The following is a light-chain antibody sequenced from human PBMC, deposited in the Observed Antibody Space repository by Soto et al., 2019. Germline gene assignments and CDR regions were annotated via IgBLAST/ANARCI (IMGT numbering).Light chain of an antibody. V-gene: IGKV3-11*01. CDR1: QSVSSY. CDR2: DAS. J-gene: IGKJ5*01. Sequence: EIVLTQSPATLSLSPGERATLSCRASQSVSSYLAWYQQKPGQAPRLLIYDASNRATGIPARFSGSGSGTDFTLTISSLEHEDFAFYYCQKRSNWPPITFGQGTRLEIK. CDR3: QKRSNWPPIT.